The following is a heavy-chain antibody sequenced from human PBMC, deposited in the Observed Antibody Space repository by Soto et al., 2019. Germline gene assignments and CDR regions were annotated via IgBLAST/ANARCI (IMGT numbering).Heavy chain of an antibody. D-gene: IGHD2-8*02. Sequence: EVQLVESGGGLVQPGRSLRLSCAASGFMFVNYAMHWVRQAPGKGLEWVSGISWNSGTIGYADSVKGRFTISRDNAKNSLYLQMNSLRAEDTALYYCAKSTGGTANGMDVWGQGTTVTVSS. J-gene: IGHJ6*02. V-gene: IGHV3-9*01. CDR3: AKSTGGTANGMDV. CDR1: GFMFVNYA. CDR2: ISWNSGTI.